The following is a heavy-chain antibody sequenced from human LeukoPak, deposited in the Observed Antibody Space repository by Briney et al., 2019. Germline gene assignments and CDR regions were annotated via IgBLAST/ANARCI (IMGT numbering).Heavy chain of an antibody. CDR2: INHSGST. J-gene: IGHJ6*02. D-gene: IGHD3-10*01. V-gene: IGHV4-34*01. CDR1: GGYFSGYY. Sequence: PSETLSLTCAVYGGYFSGYYWSWIRQPPGKGLEWIGEINHSGSTNYNPSLKCRVTISVDTSKNQFSLKLSSVTAADTAVYYCARGRDYYGSGRVETYYYYYYGMDVWGQGTTVTVSS. CDR3: ARGRDYYGSGRVETYYYYYYGMDV.